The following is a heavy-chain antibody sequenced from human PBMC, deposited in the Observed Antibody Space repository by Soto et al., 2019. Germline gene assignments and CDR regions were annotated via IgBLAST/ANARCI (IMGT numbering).Heavy chain of an antibody. Sequence: QVQLQESGPGLVKPSETLSLTCTVSGGSISSYYWSWIRQPPGKGLEWIGYIYYSGSTNYNPSLQSRVIISVDTSKNQFSLKLSSVTAADTAVYYCARHPGADFWSGLYFDYWGQGTLVTVSS. CDR2: IYYSGST. CDR3: ARHPGADFWSGLYFDY. D-gene: IGHD3-3*01. J-gene: IGHJ4*02. CDR1: GGSISSYY. V-gene: IGHV4-59*01.